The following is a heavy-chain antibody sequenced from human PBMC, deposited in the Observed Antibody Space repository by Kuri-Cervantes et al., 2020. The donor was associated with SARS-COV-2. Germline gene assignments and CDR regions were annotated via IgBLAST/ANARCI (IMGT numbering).Heavy chain of an antibody. J-gene: IGHJ4*02. V-gene: IGHV3-30*02. D-gene: IGHD6-13*01. CDR3: AKDWAAAEGGPVDY. CDR1: GFTFSTYG. CDR2: IQYDGGNE. Sequence: GESLKISCAASGFTFSTYGMHWVRQPPGKGLEWVAFIQYDGGNEYHADSVKGRSTISRDNSKNTLYLQMNSLRAEDTAVYYCAKDWAAAEGGPVDYWGQGTLVTVSS.